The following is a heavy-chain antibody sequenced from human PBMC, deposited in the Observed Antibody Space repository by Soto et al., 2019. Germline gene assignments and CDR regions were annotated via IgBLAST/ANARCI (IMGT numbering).Heavy chain of an antibody. J-gene: IGHJ6*02. V-gene: IGHV4-59*01. D-gene: IGHD3-10*01. CDR1: GGSISSYY. Sequence: KRSETLSLTCTVSGGSISSYYWSWIRRPPGKGLEWIGYIYNSGSTHSNPSLQSRVTISVDTSKNQFSLKLSSVTAADTGIYYCARARITMVREVIKYNMDVWGQGTTVTGS. CDR3: ARARITMVREVIKYNMDV. CDR2: IYNSGST.